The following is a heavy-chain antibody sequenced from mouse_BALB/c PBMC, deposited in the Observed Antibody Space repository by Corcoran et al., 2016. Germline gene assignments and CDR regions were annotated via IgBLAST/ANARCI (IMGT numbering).Heavy chain of an antibody. Sequence: EIQLQQTGPELVKPGASVKISCKASGYSFTDYIMLWVKQSHGKSLEWIGNINPYYGSTSYNLKFKGKATLTVDKSSSTAYMQLNSLTSEDSAVYYCARSDYRYDDPYYYAMDYWGQGTSVTVSS. J-gene: IGHJ4*01. CDR1: GYSFTDYI. V-gene: IGHV1-39*01. CDR3: ARSDYRYDDPYYYAMDY. CDR2: INPYYGST. D-gene: IGHD2-14*01.